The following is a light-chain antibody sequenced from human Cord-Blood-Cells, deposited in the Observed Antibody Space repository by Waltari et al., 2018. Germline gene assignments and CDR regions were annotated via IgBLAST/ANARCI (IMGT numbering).Light chain of an antibody. CDR3: SSYAGSNNWV. V-gene: IGLV2-8*01. Sequence: QSALTQPPSASGSPGQSVTISCTGTSSDVGGYNYVSWYQQHPGKAPKLMIYEVSKRPSGVPDRFSGSKPGNTVSLTVCWLQAEDEADYDCSSYAGSNNWVFGGGTKLTVL. CDR2: EVS. J-gene: IGLJ3*02. CDR1: SSDVGGYNY.